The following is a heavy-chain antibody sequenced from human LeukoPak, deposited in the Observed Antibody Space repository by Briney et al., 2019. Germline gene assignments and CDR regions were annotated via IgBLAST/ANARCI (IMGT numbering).Heavy chain of an antibody. CDR3: AGRSGSFDY. D-gene: IGHD3-10*01. Sequence: GGSLRLSCAASGFTFSTHGMHWVRQAPGKGLEWVAVIWYDGSDKYYADSVKGRFTISRDNSKNTLYLQMNSLRAEDTAVYYCAGRSGSFDYWGQGTLVTVSS. V-gene: IGHV3-33*01. CDR2: IWYDGSDK. J-gene: IGHJ4*02. CDR1: GFTFSTHG.